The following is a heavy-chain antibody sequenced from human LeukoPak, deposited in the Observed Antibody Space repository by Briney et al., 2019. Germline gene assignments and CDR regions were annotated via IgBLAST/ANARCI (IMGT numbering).Heavy chain of an antibody. CDR3: ARDRGGSYLFAY. D-gene: IGHD1-26*01. J-gene: IGHJ4*02. CDR1: GFTFSSYA. V-gene: IGHV3-23*01. Sequence: GGSLRLSCAASGFTFSSYAMSWVRQAPGKGLEWVSAISGSGGSTYYADSVKGRFTISRDNSKNTLYLQMNSLRAEDTAVYYCARDRGGSYLFAYWGQGTLVTVSS. CDR2: ISGSGGST.